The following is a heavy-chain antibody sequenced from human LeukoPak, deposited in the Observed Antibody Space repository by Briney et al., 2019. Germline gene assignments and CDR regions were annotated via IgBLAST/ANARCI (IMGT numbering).Heavy chain of an antibody. Sequence: ASVKVSCKASGYTFTGYSIHWVRQAPGQGLEWMGWINPNNGGTKYAQKFQDRVTMTRDTSISTAYMELSRLRSDDTAVYYCARDERYDGSGYPFDYWGQGTLVTVSS. D-gene: IGHD3-22*01. CDR1: GYTFTGYS. J-gene: IGHJ4*02. CDR3: ARDERYDGSGYPFDY. V-gene: IGHV1-2*02. CDR2: INPNNGGT.